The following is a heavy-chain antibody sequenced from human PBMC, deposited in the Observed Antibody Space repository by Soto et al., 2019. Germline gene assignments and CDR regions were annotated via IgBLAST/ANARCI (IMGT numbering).Heavy chain of an antibody. CDR3: AKAKLAYCGGDCYYPYYDYGMDV. D-gene: IGHD2-21*02. V-gene: IGHV3-9*01. CDR2: ISWNSGSI. CDR1: GFTFDDYA. J-gene: IGHJ6*02. Sequence: EVQLVESGGGLVQPGRSLRLSCAASGFTFDDYAMHWVRQAPGKGLEWVSGISWNSGSIGYADSVKGRFTISRDNAKNSLYLQMNSLRAEDTALNYCAKAKLAYCGGDCYYPYYDYGMDVWGQGTTVTVSS.